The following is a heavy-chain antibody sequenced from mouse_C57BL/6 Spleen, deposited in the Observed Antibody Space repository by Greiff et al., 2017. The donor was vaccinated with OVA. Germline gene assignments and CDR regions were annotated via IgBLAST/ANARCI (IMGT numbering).Heavy chain of an antibody. CDR3: ARELWSKDFDY. J-gene: IGHJ2*01. CDR1: GYSITSGYY. CDR2: ISYDGSN. V-gene: IGHV3-6*01. D-gene: IGHD1-1*02. Sequence: EVKLLESGPGLVKPSQSLSLTCSVTGYSITSGYYWNWIRQFPGNKLEWMGYISYDGSNNYNPSLKNRISITRDTSKNQFFLKLNSVTTEDTATYYCARELWSKDFDYWGQGTTLTVSS.